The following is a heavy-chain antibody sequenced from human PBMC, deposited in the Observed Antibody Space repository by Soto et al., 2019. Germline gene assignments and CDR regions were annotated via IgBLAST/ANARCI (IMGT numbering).Heavy chain of an antibody. D-gene: IGHD2-21*01. CDR1: GFTFSSYE. CDR2: ISSTGNTI. J-gene: IGHJ4*02. V-gene: IGHV3-48*03. Sequence: GGSLRLSCAASGFTFSSYEMQWVRQAPGKGLEWISYISSTGNTIYYADSVKGRFTISRDNAKSSLYLQMNSLRAEDTAIYYCARDRNSLDYWGQGTMVTVSS. CDR3: ARDRNSLDY.